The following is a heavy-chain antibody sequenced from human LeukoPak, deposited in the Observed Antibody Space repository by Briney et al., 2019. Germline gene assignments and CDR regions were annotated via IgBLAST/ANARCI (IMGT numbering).Heavy chain of an antibody. Sequence: GGSLRLSCAASGFTFSDHYMSWIRQAPGKGLEWVSYISSSGSTIYYADSVKGRFTISRDNAKNSLYLQMNSLRAEDTAVYYCARVGVYYYDSSGYSNWFDPWGQGTLVTVSS. CDR1: GFTFSDHY. CDR3: ARVGVYYYDSSGYSNWFDP. V-gene: IGHV3-11*01. CDR2: ISSSGSTI. J-gene: IGHJ5*02. D-gene: IGHD3-22*01.